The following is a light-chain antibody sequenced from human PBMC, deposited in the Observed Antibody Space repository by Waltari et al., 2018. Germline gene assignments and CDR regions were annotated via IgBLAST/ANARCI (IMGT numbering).Light chain of an antibody. V-gene: IGKV3-20*01. CDR2: DAS. CDR3: QHYVRLPVS. CDR1: QGFCQF. Sequence: EIVFTQSPGTLSFSPGERATLPCRASQGFCQFLAWYQKKPGPAPRLLIYDASSRATGIPDRFSGSGFGTDFSLTISRLEPEDFAVYYCQHYVRLPVSFGQGTKVGIK. J-gene: IGKJ1*01.